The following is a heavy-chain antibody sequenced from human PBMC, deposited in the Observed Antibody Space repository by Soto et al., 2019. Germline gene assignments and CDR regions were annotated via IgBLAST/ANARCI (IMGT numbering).Heavy chain of an antibody. D-gene: IGHD6-19*01. J-gene: IGHJ6*02. V-gene: IGHV1-69*13. CDR1: GGTFSSYA. CDR2: IIPIFGTA. CDR3: ARGVGQWLVRSYYYYGMDV. Sequence: GASVKVSCKASGGTFSSYAISWVRQAPGQGLEWMGGIIPIFGTANYAQKFQGRVTITADESTSTAYMELSSLRSEDTAVYYCARGVGQWLVRSYYYYGMDVWGQGTTVTVSS.